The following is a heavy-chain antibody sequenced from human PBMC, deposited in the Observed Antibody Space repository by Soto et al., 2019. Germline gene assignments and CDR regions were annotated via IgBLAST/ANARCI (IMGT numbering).Heavy chain of an antibody. J-gene: IGHJ4*02. CDR2: ISAYNGNT. CDR3: ARGGERITMIVVVPATFDY. V-gene: IGHV1-18*01. D-gene: IGHD3-22*01. CDR1: GYTFTSYG. Sequence: ASVKVSCKASGYTFTSYGISWVRPAPGQGLEWMGWISAYNGNTNYAQKLQGRVTMTTDTSTSTAYMELRSLRSDDTAVYYCARGGERITMIVVVPATFDYWGQGTLVTVSS.